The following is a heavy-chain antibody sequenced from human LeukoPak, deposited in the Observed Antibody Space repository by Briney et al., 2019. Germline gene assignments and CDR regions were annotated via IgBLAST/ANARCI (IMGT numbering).Heavy chain of an antibody. V-gene: IGHV1-69*05. CDR3: AKCRRPTVVTNYYYYYYYMDV. J-gene: IGHJ6*03. CDR1: GGTFSSYA. Sequence: SVKLSCKASGGTFSSYAISWVRQAPGHGLEWMGGIIPIFGTANYAQKFQGRVTITTDESTITAYMELSSLRSEDTAVYYCAKCRRPTVVTNYYYYYYYMDVWGKGTTVTVSS. CDR2: IIPIFGTA. D-gene: IGHD4-23*01.